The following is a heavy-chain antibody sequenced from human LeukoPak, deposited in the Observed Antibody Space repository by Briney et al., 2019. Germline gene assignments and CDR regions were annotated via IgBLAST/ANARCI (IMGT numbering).Heavy chain of an antibody. Sequence: GGSLRLSCAASGFTFSSYGMHWVRQAPGKGLEGVAFIRSDGRNKYYADSVKGRFTISRDNSKNTLYLQMNSLRAEDTAVYYCAKDLGLCSSTSCYTDDAFDIWGQGTMVTVSS. CDR3: AKDLGLCSSTSCYTDDAFDI. V-gene: IGHV3-30*02. D-gene: IGHD2-2*02. CDR2: IRSDGRNK. CDR1: GFTFSSYG. J-gene: IGHJ3*02.